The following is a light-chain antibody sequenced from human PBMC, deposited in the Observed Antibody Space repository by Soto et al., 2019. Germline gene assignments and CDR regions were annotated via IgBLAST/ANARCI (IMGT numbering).Light chain of an antibody. CDR2: GAS. J-gene: IGKJ3*01. V-gene: IGKV3-11*01. CDR3: QLLGNWPRVT. Sequence: EIVLTQSPATLSLSPGESATLSCRASQSVSRNLAWYQQKPGQAPRLLIYGASNRATGIPARFSGSGSGTDFTLTTNSLEPEDFAVYYSQLLGNWPRVTFGPGNKVDIK. CDR1: QSVSRN.